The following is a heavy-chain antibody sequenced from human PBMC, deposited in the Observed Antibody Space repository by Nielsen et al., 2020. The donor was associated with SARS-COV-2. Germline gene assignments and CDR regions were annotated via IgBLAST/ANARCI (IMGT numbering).Heavy chain of an antibody. V-gene: IGHV4-39*07. J-gene: IGHJ5*02. CDR2: IYHSGST. D-gene: IGHD3-9*01. CDR3: ARAGQLRYFDWGQVNSRARTSLRAGFDP. Sequence: WIRQPPGKGLEWIGSIYHSGSTYYNPSLKSRVTISVDTSKNQFSLKLSSVTAADTAVYYCARAGQLRYFDWGQVNSRARTSLRAGFDPWGQGTLVTVSS.